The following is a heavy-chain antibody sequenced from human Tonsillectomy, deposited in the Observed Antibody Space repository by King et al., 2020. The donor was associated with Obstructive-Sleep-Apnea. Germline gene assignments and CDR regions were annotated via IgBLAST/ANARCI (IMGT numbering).Heavy chain of an antibody. Sequence: VQLVESGGGVVQPGRSLRLSCAASGFTFSSYGMHWVRQAPGKGLEWVAVISYDGSYKYYADSVKGRFTISRDNSKNTLYLQMNSLRAEDTAVYYRAKETGYGGMDVWGQGTTVTVSS. J-gene: IGHJ6*02. D-gene: IGHD6-13*01. CDR1: GFTFSSYG. CDR3: AKETGYGGMDV. V-gene: IGHV3-30*18. CDR2: ISYDGSYK.